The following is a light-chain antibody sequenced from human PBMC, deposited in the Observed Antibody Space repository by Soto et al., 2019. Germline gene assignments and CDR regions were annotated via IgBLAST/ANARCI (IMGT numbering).Light chain of an antibody. V-gene: IGLV2-14*01. Sequence: QSVLTQPASVSGSPGQSIAISCTGTSSDVGGYNYVSWYQQHPGKAPKLMIHEVSNRPSGVSDRFSVSKSGNTASLTISGLQADDEADYYCSSHTSYSTRVFGTGTKLTVL. CDR3: SSHTSYSTRV. CDR2: EVS. J-gene: IGLJ1*01. CDR1: SSDVGGYNY.